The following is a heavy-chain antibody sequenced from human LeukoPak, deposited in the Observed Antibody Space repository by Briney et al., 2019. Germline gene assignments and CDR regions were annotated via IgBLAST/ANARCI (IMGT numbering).Heavy chain of an antibody. D-gene: IGHD5-12*01. J-gene: IGHJ4*02. V-gene: IGHV3-53*01. CDR2: IYSGGST. Sequence: GGSLRLSCAASGFTVSSNYMSWVRQAPGKGLEWVSVIYSGGSTYYADSVKGRFTISRDNSKNTLYLQMNSLRAEDTAVYYCARDFFGGYAGVSRTENFDYWGQGTLVTVSS. CDR1: GFTVSSNY. CDR3: ARDFFGGYAGVSRTENFDY.